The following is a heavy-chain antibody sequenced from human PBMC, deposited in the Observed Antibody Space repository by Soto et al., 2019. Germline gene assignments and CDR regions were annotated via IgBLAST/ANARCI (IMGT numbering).Heavy chain of an antibody. CDR2: IWYDGSNK. CDR1: GFTFSSYG. Sequence: GGSLRLSCAASGFTFSSYGMHWVRQAPGKGLEWVAVIWYDGSNKYYADSVKGRFTISRDNSKNTLYLQMNSLRAEDTAVYYCVRDPPYYDILTGSPNWFDPWGQGTLVTVSS. J-gene: IGHJ5*02. V-gene: IGHV3-33*01. CDR3: VRDPPYYDILTGSPNWFDP. D-gene: IGHD3-9*01.